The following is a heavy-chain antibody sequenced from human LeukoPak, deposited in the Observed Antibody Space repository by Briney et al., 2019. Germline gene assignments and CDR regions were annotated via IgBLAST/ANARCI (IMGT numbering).Heavy chain of an antibody. CDR3: ARDGIAVAGTGLEY. CDR2: ISGYNGNT. V-gene: IGHV1-18*01. J-gene: IGHJ4*02. CDR1: GYTFTTYG. D-gene: IGHD6-19*01. Sequence: ASVKVSCKASGYTFTTYGISWVRQAPGQGLEWMGWISGYNGNTNYAQKLQGRVTMTTDTSTSTAYMELRSLRSDGTAVFYCARDGIAVAGTGLEYWGQGTLVTVSS.